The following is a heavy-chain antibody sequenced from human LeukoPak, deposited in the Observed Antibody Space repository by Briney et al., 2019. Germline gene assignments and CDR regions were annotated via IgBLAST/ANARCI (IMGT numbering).Heavy chain of an antibody. CDR2: IYYSGST. Sequence: SETLSLTCTVSGGSISSYYWSWIRQPPGKGLEWIGYIYYSGSTNYNPSLKSRVTISVDTSKNQFSLKLSSVTAADTAVYYCARYGLDYYDSSGYYYEDYWGQGTLVTVSS. J-gene: IGHJ4*02. CDR3: ARYGLDYYDSSGYYYEDY. V-gene: IGHV4-59*01. CDR1: GGSISSYY. D-gene: IGHD3-22*01.